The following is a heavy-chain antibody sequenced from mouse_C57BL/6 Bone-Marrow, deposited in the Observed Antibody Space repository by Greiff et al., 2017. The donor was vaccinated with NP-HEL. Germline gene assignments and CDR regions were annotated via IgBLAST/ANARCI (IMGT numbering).Heavy chain of an antibody. CDR1: GYTFTSYW. Sequence: VQLQQPGAELVKPGASVKLSCKASGYTFTSYWMQWVNQRPGQGLEWIGEIDPSDSYTNYNQKFKGKATLTVDTSSSTAYMQLSSLTSEDSAVYYCARMRAYYGSSYFDYWGQGTTLTVSS. CDR3: ARMRAYYGSSYFDY. CDR2: IDPSDSYT. V-gene: IGHV1-50*01. J-gene: IGHJ2*01. D-gene: IGHD1-1*01.